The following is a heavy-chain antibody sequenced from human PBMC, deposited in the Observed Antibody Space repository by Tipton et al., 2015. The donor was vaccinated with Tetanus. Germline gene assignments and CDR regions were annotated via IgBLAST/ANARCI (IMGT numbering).Heavy chain of an antibody. V-gene: IGHV4-59*11. CDR2: IDHSGNT. CDR1: GGSLSSLL. D-gene: IGHD5-24*01. CDR3: ARGITDGYNRRFDY. J-gene: IGHJ4*02. Sequence: TLSLTCTVSGGSLSSLLWTWTRLSPGKGLEWIGYIDHSGNTNYNPSLRSRVTMSLDTSKNQFSLKVTSVTAADTAVYYCARGITDGYNRRFDYWGQGTLVAVSP.